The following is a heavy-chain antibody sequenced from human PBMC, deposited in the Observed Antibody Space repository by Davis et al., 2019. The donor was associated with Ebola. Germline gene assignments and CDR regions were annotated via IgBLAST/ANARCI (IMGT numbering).Heavy chain of an antibody. J-gene: IGHJ6*02. V-gene: IGHV4-34*01. CDR1: GGSFSGYY. Sequence: MPGGSLRLSCAVYGGSFSGYYWSWIRQPPGKGLEWIGEINHSGSTNYNPSLKSRVTISVDTSKNQFSLKLSSVTAADTAVYYCARDPPYGDYDFGGMDVWGQGTTVTVSS. CDR2: INHSGST. CDR3: ARDPPYGDYDFGGMDV. D-gene: IGHD4-17*01.